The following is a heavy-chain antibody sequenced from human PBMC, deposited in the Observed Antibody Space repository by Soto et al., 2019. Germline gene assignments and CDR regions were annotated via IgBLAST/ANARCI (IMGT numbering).Heavy chain of an antibody. J-gene: IGHJ6*02. CDR3: ARDTHMTTVTTPKDYYYYGMDV. Sequence: EVQLVESGGGLVQPGGSLRLSCAASGFTFSTYWMHWVRQAPGKGLVWVSRINPDGSSTSYADSVKGRFTISRDNAKNTLYLQMNSLRAEDTAVYYCARDTHMTTVTTPKDYYYYGMDVWGQGTTVTVSS. D-gene: IGHD4-4*01. CDR1: GFTFSTYW. V-gene: IGHV3-74*01. CDR2: INPDGSST.